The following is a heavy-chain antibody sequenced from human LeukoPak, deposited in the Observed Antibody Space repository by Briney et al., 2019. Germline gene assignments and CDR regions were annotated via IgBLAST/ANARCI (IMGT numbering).Heavy chain of an antibody. CDR1: GLTFSSYS. D-gene: IGHD3-16*02. CDR2: ISSSSSYI. CDR3: AREDYVWGSYRYYYYYMDV. Sequence: PGGSLRLSCAASGLTFSSYSMNWVRQAPGKGLEWVSSISSSSSYIYYADSVKGRFTISRDNAKNSLYLQMNSLRAEDTAVYYCAREDYVWGSYRYYYYYMDVWGKGTTVTVSS. J-gene: IGHJ6*03. V-gene: IGHV3-21*01.